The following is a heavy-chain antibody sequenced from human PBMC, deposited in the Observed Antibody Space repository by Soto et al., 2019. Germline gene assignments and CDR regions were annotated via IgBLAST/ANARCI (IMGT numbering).Heavy chain of an antibody. J-gene: IGHJ6*02. CDR2: ISYDGSSE. D-gene: IGHD3-3*01. V-gene: IGHV3-30-3*01. CDR1: GFTFSSYA. Sequence: QVQLVESGGGVVQPGWSLRLSCATSGFTFSSYAMHWVRQAPGKGLEWVALISYDGSSEYSADSVKGRFTTSRNNSKNTLYVQMTSLRPEDTAVYYCVRSFRSGAFYYYGMDVWGQGTTVTV. CDR3: VRSFRSGAFYYYGMDV.